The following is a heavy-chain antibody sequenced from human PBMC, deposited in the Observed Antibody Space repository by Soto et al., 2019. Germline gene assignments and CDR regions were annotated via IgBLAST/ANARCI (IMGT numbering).Heavy chain of an antibody. CDR2: IWYDGDKK. CDR3: ARGSAGSESVVVLPAIDFYSFDT. CDR1: GFTLSSYG. J-gene: IGHJ4*02. Sequence: QVQLVESGGGVVQPGRSLRLSCAATGFTLSSYGMHWVRQAPGKGLEWVAVIWYDGDKKYYADSVKVRFTISRDESKNTVYLHMSSPSGEDTGVYYCARGSAGSESVVVLPAIDFYSFDTWGQGTLVSVSS. D-gene: IGHD2-15*01. V-gene: IGHV3-33*01.